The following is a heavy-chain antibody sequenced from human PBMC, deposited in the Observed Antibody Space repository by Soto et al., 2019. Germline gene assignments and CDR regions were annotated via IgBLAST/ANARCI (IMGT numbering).Heavy chain of an antibody. J-gene: IGHJ2*01. Sequence: EVQLVESGGGLVQPGGSLRLSCAASGFTVSSNYMSWVRQAPGKGLEWVSVIYSGGSTYYADSVKGRFTISRDNSKNTLYRQMNSLRAEDTAVYYGASGPVAGTTRYFDLWGRGTLVTVSS. D-gene: IGHD6-19*01. CDR3: ASGPVAGTTRYFDL. CDR1: GFTVSSNY. V-gene: IGHV3-66*01. CDR2: IYSGGST.